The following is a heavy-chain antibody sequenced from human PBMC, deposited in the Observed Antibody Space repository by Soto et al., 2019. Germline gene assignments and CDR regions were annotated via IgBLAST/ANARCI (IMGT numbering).Heavy chain of an antibody. D-gene: IGHD2-15*01. CDR1: GYTFSLHY. CDR3: ARDLLHPGEPNGYCSGGACNFPPGGMDV. J-gene: IGHJ6*02. V-gene: IGHV1-46*01. CDR2: INPSVGTT. Sequence: QVRLVQSGAEVKRPGASVTLSCRATGYTFSLHYIHWVRQAPGQGLEWMGIINPSVGTTSYAQRVQGRVTLTRDTSTTTVFMDLSGLTSQDTATYYCARDLLHPGEPNGYCSGGACNFPPGGMDVSGQGTTVTVS.